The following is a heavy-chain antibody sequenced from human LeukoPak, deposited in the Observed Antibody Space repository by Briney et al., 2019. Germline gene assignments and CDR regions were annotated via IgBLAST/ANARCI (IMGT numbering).Heavy chain of an antibody. D-gene: IGHD2-2*02. CDR1: GFTVSSSY. Sequence: GGSLRLSCAASGFTVSSSYMSWVRQAPGKGLEWVSVIYSGGNTYYADSLKGRFTISRDNTKNTPQLQLNSMRAENTAVYYCAKKIGAIPGSAVDYWGQGTLVTVSS. CDR2: IYSGGNT. V-gene: IGHV3-53*01. J-gene: IGHJ4*02. CDR3: AKKIGAIPGSAVDY.